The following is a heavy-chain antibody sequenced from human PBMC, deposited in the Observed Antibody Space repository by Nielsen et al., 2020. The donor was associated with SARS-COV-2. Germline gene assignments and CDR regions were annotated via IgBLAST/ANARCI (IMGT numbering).Heavy chain of an antibody. V-gene: IGHV3-13*04. CDR1: GFTFSSYD. D-gene: IGHD3-22*01. CDR2: IGTAGDT. Sequence: GESLKISCAASGFTFSSYDVHWVRQATGKGLEWVSAIGTAGDTYYPGSVKGRFTISRENAKNSLYLQMNSLRAGDTAVYYCARAETYDSSGYYSPALDYWGQGTLVTVSS. J-gene: IGHJ4*02. CDR3: ARAETYDSSGYYSPALDY.